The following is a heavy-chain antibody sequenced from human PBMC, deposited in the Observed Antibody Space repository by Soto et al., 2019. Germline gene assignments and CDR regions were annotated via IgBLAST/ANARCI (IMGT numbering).Heavy chain of an antibody. CDR1: GFTFSSYG. V-gene: IGHV3-30*18. CDR2: ISYDGSNK. CDR3: AKDVEGAMSLLHYYGVNV. J-gene: IGHJ6*02. Sequence: QVQLVESGGGVVQPGRSLSLSCAASGFTFSSYGMHWVRQAPGKGLEWVAVISYDGSNKYYEDSVKGRFTISRDNSKNTLYLRMDSRRAEYTAVYYCAKDVEGAMSLLHYYGVNVWGQGTTVTVSS. D-gene: IGHD2-15*01.